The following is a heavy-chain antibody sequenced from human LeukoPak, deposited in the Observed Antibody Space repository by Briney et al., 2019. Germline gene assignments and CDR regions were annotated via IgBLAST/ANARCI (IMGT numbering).Heavy chain of an antibody. Sequence: GRSLRLSCAASGFTFSNYDMHWVRQAPGKGLEWVAVISYDGSNKYYADSVKGRFTISRDNSKNTVYLQMNSMRAEDTAVYYCAKDREGTTFDNWGQGTLVTVSS. CDR1: GFTFSNYD. V-gene: IGHV3-30*18. D-gene: IGHD1-7*01. J-gene: IGHJ4*02. CDR2: ISYDGSNK. CDR3: AKDREGTTFDN.